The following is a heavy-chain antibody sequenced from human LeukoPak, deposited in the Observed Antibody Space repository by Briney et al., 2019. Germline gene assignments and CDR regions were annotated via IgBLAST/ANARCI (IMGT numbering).Heavy chain of an antibody. D-gene: IGHD6-19*01. CDR2: ISAYNGNT. CDR3: ARDLGLTYSSGWWIY. CDR1: GYTFTSYG. Sequence: ASVKVSCKASGYTFTSYGISWVRQAPGQGLEWMGWISAYNGNTNYAQKLQGRVTMTTDTSTSTAYMELRSLRSDDTAVYYCARDLGLTYSSGWWIYWGQGTLVTVSS. V-gene: IGHV1-18*01. J-gene: IGHJ4*02.